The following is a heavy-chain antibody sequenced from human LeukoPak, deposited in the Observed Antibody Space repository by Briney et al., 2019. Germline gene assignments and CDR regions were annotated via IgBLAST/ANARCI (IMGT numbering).Heavy chain of an antibody. D-gene: IGHD1-26*01. Sequence: PSETLSLTCTVSGYSISSGYFWGWIRQPPGKGLEWIGTIYHSGSTYYNPSLKSRVTISLDTSKNQLSLKVRSVTAADTAVYYCARGKSRGSHIDYWGQGTLVTVSS. CDR3: ARGKSRGSHIDY. CDR2: IYHSGST. V-gene: IGHV4-38-2*02. J-gene: IGHJ4*02. CDR1: GYSISSGYF.